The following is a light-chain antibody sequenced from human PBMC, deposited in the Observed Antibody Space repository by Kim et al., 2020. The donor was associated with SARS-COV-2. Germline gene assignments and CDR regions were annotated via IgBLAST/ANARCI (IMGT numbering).Light chain of an antibody. Sequence: AAGGDRVTNTCRASQGISNFVAWFQQKPGRAPKALIYAASSLQNGVPSKCSGSGSGTDFTLTISSLQPEDFATYNCEQYNSYLWTFGQGTKVDIK. CDR1: QGISNF. CDR2: AAS. J-gene: IGKJ1*01. V-gene: IGKV1-16*02. CDR3: EQYNSYLWT.